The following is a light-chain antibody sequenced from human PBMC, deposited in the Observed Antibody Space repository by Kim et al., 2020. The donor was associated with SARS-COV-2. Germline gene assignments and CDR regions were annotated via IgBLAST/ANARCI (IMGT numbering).Light chain of an antibody. CDR1: SSDVGYYNY. J-gene: IGLJ3*02. CDR3: SSYTSSNTLV. Sequence: QSALTQPASVSGSPGQSITISCTGTSSDVGYYNYVSWYRQHPGKVPKLIIYDVSFRPSGVSNRFSGSKSGNTASLTISGLQAEDEADYYCSSYTSSNTLVFGGGTQLTVL. V-gene: IGLV2-14*03. CDR2: DVS.